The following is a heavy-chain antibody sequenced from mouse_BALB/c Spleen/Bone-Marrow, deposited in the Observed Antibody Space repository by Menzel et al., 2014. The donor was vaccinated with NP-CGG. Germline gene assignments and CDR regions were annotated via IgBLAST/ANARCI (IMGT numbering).Heavy chain of an antibody. Sequence: EVKLMESGGGLVQPGGSRKLSCTTSGFTFSSFGMHWVRQAPEKGLEWVAYISSDSDTIYYADTVKGRFTISRDNPENTLFLQMTSLRSEDTAMYYCTRDHDYDWYFDVWGAGTTVTVSS. CDR3: TRDHDYDWYFDV. V-gene: IGHV5-17*02. CDR2: ISSDSDTI. CDR1: GFTFSSFG. J-gene: IGHJ1*01. D-gene: IGHD2-4*01.